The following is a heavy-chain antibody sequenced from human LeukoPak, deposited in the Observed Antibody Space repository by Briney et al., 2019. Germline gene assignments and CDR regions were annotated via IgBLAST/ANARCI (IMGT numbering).Heavy chain of an antibody. J-gene: IGHJ6*02. CDR2: INTNTGNP. D-gene: IGHD6-19*01. CDR1: GYTFTSYA. Sequence: ASVKVSCKASGYTFTSYAMNWVRQAPGQGLEWMGWINTNTGNPTYAQGFTGRFVFSLDTSVSTAYLQISSLKAEDTAVYYCARGEAGTRYYYYGMDVWGQGSTVTVSS. CDR3: ARGEAGTRYYYYGMDV. V-gene: IGHV7-4-1*02.